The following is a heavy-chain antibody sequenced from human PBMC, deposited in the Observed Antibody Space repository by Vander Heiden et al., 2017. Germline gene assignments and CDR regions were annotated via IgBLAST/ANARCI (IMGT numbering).Heavy chain of an antibody. CDR1: GLTFTGYA. CDR3: AKPTYYYDTGGSPDY. V-gene: IGHV3-23*01. Sequence: VQLLEARVVLVQRGGFLSLSCVASGLTFTGYAMTWVRQAPGKGLEWVSTISRSGGETHFADTVRGRFTISKDNSRNTLYLQMNSLRAEDTAVYYCAKPTYYYDTGGSPDYWGQGTLVTVSS. D-gene: IGHD3-22*01. CDR2: ISRSGGET. J-gene: IGHJ4*02.